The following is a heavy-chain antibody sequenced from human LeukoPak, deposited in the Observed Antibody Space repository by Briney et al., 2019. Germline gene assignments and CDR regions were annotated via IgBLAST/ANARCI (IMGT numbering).Heavy chain of an antibody. CDR2: ISWNSGSI. CDR1: GFTFGDYA. V-gene: IGHV3-9*01. CDR3: AKDRQTYSSSWDTFDY. D-gene: IGHD6-13*01. Sequence: GGSLRLSCAASGFTFGDYAMHWVRHAPGKGLEGVSGISWNSGSIGYADSVKGRFTISRDNAKNSLYLQMNSLRAEDTALYYCAKDRQTYSSSWDTFDYWGQGTLVTVSS. J-gene: IGHJ4*02.